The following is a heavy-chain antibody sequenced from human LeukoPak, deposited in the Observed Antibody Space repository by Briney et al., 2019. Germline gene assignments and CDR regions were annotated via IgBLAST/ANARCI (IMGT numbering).Heavy chain of an antibody. CDR3: ARDCSSTSCYASNFDY. Sequence: ASVKVSCKASGYTFTSYGISWVRQAPGQGLEWMGWISAYNGNTNYAQKLQGRVTMTTDTSTSTAYMELRSLRSDDTAVYYCARDCSSTSCYASNFDYWGQGTLVTVSS. CDR1: GYTFTSYG. J-gene: IGHJ4*02. V-gene: IGHV1-18*01. CDR2: ISAYNGNT. D-gene: IGHD2-2*01.